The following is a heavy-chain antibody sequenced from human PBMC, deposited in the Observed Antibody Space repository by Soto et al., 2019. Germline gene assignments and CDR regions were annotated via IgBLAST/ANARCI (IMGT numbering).Heavy chain of an antibody. D-gene: IGHD1-26*01. CDR3: ARAPSGGWEQTPGAYWYFDL. CDR1: GGTFSSYA. V-gene: IGHV1-69*01. CDR2: IIPIFGTA. J-gene: IGHJ2*01. Sequence: QVQLVQSGAEVKKPGSSVKVSCKASGGTFSSYAISWVRQAPGQGLEWMGGIIPIFGTANYAQKFQGRVTITADESTSTAYMELSSLRSEDTAVYYCARAPSGGWEQTPGAYWYFDLWGRGTLVTVSS.